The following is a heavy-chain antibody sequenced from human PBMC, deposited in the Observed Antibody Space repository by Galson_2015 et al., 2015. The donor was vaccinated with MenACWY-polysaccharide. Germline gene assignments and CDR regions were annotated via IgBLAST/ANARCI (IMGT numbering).Heavy chain of an antibody. CDR1: GFNFCNVW. CDR2: LKSKTDGGAT. J-gene: IGHJ6*02. V-gene: IGHV3-15*01. D-gene: IGHD3-16*01. Sequence: SPKLSCAASGFNFCNVWVSWVRPAPGEGLGWGGRLKSKTDGGATDYAAQVKGIFTISRDDSQNTLYLQMNSLKTDDTFVYYCIPDCCSYSRGSFVYGVDVWGQGTTVTVSS. CDR3: IPDCCSYSRGSFVYGVDV.